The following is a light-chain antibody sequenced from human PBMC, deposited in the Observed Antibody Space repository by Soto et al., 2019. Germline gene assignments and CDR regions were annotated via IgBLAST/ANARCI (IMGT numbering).Light chain of an antibody. Sequence: EIVLTQSPGTLSLSPGERATLSCRASQSVSSSYLAWYQQKPGQAPRRLIYGASSRATGIPARFSGSGSGTDFARTISRLEPEDFAVYYCQQYGSSPFTFGPGTKVDIK. CDR2: GAS. V-gene: IGKV3-20*01. J-gene: IGKJ3*01. CDR1: QSVSSSY. CDR3: QQYGSSPFT.